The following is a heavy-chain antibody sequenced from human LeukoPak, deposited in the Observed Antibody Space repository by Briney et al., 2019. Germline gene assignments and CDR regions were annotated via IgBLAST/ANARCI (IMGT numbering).Heavy chain of an antibody. V-gene: IGHV3-23*01. J-gene: IGHJ6*02. CDR3: VKDRGGSPSYGMDV. Sequence: GGSLRLSCAGSGFTFSSYAMSWVRQAPGKGLEWVSTISGSGGAGTYYADSVKGRFTVSRDNSRNTLYLPMNSLRAEDTAVYYCVKDRGGSPSYGMDVWGQGTTVTVSS. CDR2: ISGSGGAGT. CDR1: GFTFSSYA. D-gene: IGHD1-26*01.